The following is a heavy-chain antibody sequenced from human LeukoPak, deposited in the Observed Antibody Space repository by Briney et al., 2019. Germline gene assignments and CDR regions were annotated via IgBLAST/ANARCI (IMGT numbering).Heavy chain of an antibody. CDR3: ARVETATLGY. CDR1: GYIFATYT. J-gene: IGHJ4*02. Sequence: ASVKVSCKASGYIFATYTIHWVRQAPGQRLEWMGWVNAGNGNIKYSQEFQGRVTITRDTSASTAYMELSSLRSEDTAVYYCARVETATLGYWGQGTLVTVSS. D-gene: IGHD5-18*01. CDR2: VNAGNGNI. V-gene: IGHV1-3*01.